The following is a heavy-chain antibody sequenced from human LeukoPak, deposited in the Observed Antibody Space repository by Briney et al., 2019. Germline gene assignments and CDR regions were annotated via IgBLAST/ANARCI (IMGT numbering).Heavy chain of an antibody. J-gene: IGHJ4*02. CDR3: ARSIIGGGEIFDY. CDR2: IYYSGST. Sequence: SETLSLTCTVSGGSISSHYWSWIRQPPGKGLEWIGYIYYSGSTNYNPSLKSRVTISVDTSKNQFSLKLSSVTAADTAVYYRARSIIGGGEIFDYWGQGTLVTVSS. CDR1: GGSISSHY. D-gene: IGHD2/OR15-2a*01. V-gene: IGHV4-59*11.